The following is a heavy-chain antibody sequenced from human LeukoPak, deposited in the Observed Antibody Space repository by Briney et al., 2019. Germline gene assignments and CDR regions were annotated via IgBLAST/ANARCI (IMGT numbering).Heavy chain of an antibody. J-gene: IGHJ4*02. V-gene: IGHV4-59*01. Sequence: PETMSPTCTVYGGSISSYYWSWVRQPPGKGLEWIGYIYYIVSTNYNPTLKRRSTISVETPKNQSSLKLSAVTAADTGVYYCASGSPGSGWSDYWGQGTLVTVSS. D-gene: IGHD6-19*01. CDR3: ASGSPGSGWSDY. CDR1: GGSISSYY. CDR2: IYYIVST.